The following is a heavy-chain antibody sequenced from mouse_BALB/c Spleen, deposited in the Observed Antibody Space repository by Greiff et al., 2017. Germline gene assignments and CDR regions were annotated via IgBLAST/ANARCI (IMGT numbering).Heavy chain of an antibody. J-gene: IGHJ4*01. V-gene: IGHV1-4*01. Sequence: QVHVKQSGAELARPGASVKMSCKASGYTFTSYTMHWVKQRPGQGLEWIGYINPSSGYTNYNQKFKDKATLTADKSSSTAYMQLSSLTSEDSAVYYCARPDPYYYAMDYWGQGTSVTVSS. CDR1: GYTFTSYT. CDR2: INPSSGYT. CDR3: ARPDPYYYAMDY.